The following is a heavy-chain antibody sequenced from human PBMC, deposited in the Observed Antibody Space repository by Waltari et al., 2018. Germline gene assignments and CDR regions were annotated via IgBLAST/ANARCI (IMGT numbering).Heavy chain of an antibody. CDR3: ATAGGIAAAGFDY. J-gene: IGHJ4*02. CDR1: RGSISSSSYY. V-gene: IGHV4-39*07. D-gene: IGHD6-13*01. Sequence: QRQLQESGPGLVKPSETRSRTCTVSRGSISSSSYYWGWIRQPPGKGLEWIGRIYYSGSTYYNPSLKSRVTISVDTSKNQFSLKLSSVTAADTAVYYCATAGGIAAAGFDYWGQGTLVTVSS. CDR2: IYYSGST.